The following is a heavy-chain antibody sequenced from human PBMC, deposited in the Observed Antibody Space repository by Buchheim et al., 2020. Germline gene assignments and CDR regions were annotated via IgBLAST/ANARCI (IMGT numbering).Heavy chain of an antibody. V-gene: IGHV3-7*01. CDR2: IKQDGSEK. D-gene: IGHD2-15*01. CDR3: ARDQGTEGYCSGDSCYYYYGLDV. CDR1: GFTFSGYW. J-gene: IGHJ6*02. Sequence: EVQLVESGGGLVQPGGSLRLSCAASGFTFSGYWMSWVRQAPGKGLEWVANIKQDGSEKYYVDPVKGRFTISRDNAKNPRYVQMNSLRAEDTAVYYCARDQGTEGYCSGDSCYYYYGLDVWGQGTT.